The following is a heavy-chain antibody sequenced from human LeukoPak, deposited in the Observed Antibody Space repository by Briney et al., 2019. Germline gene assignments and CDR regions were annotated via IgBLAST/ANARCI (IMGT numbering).Heavy chain of an antibody. V-gene: IGHV4-4*07. J-gene: IGHJ6*03. CDR2: IYTSGST. Sequence: SETLSLTCTVSGGSISIYYWNWIRQPAGKGLEWIGRIYTSGSTNYNPSLKSRVTMSVDTSKNQFSLKLSSVTAADTAVYYCARDSPSSAMDVWGKGTTVTVSS. CDR3: ARDSPSSAMDV. CDR1: GGSISIYY.